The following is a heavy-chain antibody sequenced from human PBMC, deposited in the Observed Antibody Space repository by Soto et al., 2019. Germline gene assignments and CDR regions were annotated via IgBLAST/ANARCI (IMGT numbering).Heavy chain of an antibody. CDR3: VRRHVSATGIDWFDP. CDR1: GYTVTSYG. V-gene: IGHV1-3*01. CDR2: INAANGDT. Sequence: ASVKVSCRASGYTVTSYGIHWVRQAPGQRLGWMGWINAANGDTKYSPKFQGRVTITRDTSASTAYMELSSLRSEDTAVYYCVRRHVSATGIDWFDPWGQGTLVTVSS. D-gene: IGHD6-13*01. J-gene: IGHJ5*02.